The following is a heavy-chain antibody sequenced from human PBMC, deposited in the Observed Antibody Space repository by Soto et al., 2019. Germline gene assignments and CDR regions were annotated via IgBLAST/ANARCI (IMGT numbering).Heavy chain of an antibody. CDR3: ATSPGYYDSSPFDY. Sequence: PGGSLSLSCTASHFAFTNAWMNWVRQVPGKGLEWVGLIKSESDGGTTDYAAPVKDRFTISRDDSRNTLFLQMNSLKIDDTAVYYCATSPGYYDSSPFDYWGQGTLVTVSS. V-gene: IGHV3-15*07. D-gene: IGHD3-22*01. J-gene: IGHJ4*02. CDR2: IKSESDGGTT. CDR1: HFAFTNAW.